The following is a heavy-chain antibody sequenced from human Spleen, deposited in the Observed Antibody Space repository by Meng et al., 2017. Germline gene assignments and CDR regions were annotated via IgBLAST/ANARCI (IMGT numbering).Heavy chain of an antibody. CDR1: GFSFSSYA. V-gene: IGHV4-34*01. CDR3: ARGVGGSYWWYFDY. Sequence: ESLKISCAASGFSFSSYAMSWVHHAPGKGLEWIGEINHSGSTNYNPSLKSRVTISVDTSKNQFSLKLSSVTAADTAVYYCARGVGGSYWWYFDYWGQGTLVTVSS. CDR2: INHSGST. D-gene: IGHD1-26*01. J-gene: IGHJ4*02.